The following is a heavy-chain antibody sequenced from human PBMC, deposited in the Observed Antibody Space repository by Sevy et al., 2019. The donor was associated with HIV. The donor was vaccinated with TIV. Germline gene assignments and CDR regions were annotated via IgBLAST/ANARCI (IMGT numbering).Heavy chain of an antibody. V-gene: IGHV5-51*01. CDR3: AIMTTVTTNWFDP. CDR2: IYPGDSDT. D-gene: IGHD4-4*01. J-gene: IGHJ5*02. CDR1: GYSFTSYW. Sequence: GESLKISCKGSGYSFTSYWIGWVRQMPGKGLEWMGIIYPGDSDTRYSPSFQGQVTISADKSISTAYLQWSSLKASDTAMYYCAIMTTVTTNWFDPWGQGTLVTVSS.